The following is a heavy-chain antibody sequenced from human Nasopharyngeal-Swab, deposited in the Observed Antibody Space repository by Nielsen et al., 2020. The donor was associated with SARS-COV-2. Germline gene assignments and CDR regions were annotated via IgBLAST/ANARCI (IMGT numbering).Heavy chain of an antibody. CDR1: GGSFSGYY. CDR2: IYYSGST. J-gene: IGHJ4*02. Sequence: GSLRLSCAVYGGSFSGYYWSWIRQPPGKGLEWIGSIYYSGSTYYNLSLKSRVTISVDTSKNQFSLKLSSVTAADTAVYYCARRGGQLAPDYWGQGTLVTVSS. V-gene: IGHV4-34*01. D-gene: IGHD6-13*01. CDR3: ARRGGQLAPDY.